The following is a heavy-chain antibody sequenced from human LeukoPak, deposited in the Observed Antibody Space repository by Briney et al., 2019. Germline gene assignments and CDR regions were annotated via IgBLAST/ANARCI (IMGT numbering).Heavy chain of an antibody. V-gene: IGHV4-61*02. CDR3: ARTRYYYDSRSYGAPYYFDY. CDR2: IYTSGST. D-gene: IGHD3-10*01. J-gene: IGHJ4*02. Sequence: SETLSLTCTVSGGSISSGSYYWSWIRQPAGKGLEWIGRIYTSGSTYYNPSLKNRLTISVDTSKNQFSLKLSSVTAADTAVYYCARTRYYYDSRSYGAPYYFDYWGQGTLVTVSS. CDR1: GGSISSGSYY.